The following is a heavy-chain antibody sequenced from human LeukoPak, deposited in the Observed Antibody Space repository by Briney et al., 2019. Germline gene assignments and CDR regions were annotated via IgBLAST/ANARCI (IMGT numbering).Heavy chain of an antibody. D-gene: IGHD5-18*01. CDR1: GFTFSSYS. CDR2: ISSSSSYI. CDR3: ARGGIQLWDNFDY. J-gene: IGHJ4*02. Sequence: GGSLRLSCAASGFTFSSYSMNWVRQAPGKGLEWVSSISSSSSYIYYADSVKGRFTISRDNAKNSLYLQMNSLRAEDTAVYYCARGGIQLWDNFDYWGQGTLVTVSS. V-gene: IGHV3-21*01.